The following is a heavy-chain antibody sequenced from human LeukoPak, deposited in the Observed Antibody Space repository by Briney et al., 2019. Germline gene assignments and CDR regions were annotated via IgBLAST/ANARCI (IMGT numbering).Heavy chain of an antibody. D-gene: IGHD2-2*02. CDR1: GGSISSYN. J-gene: IGHJ5*02. CDR3: ARTPRRREYCSSTSCYTYWFDP. V-gene: IGHV4-4*07. Sequence: SETLSLTCTVSGGSISSYNWSWIRQPAGKGLEWIGRIYTTGSNYSNPSLKSRVTMSVDTSKNQFSLKLSSVTAADTAVYYCARTPRRREYCSSTSCYTYWFDPWGQGTLVTVSS. CDR2: IYTTGSN.